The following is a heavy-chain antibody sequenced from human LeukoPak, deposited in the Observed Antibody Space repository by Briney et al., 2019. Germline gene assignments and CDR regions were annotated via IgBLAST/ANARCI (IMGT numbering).Heavy chain of an antibody. D-gene: IGHD3-10*01. CDR3: AKADRYYGSGSYYSNFDY. CDR2: ISGSGANT. J-gene: IGHJ4*02. Sequence: GGSLRLSCAASGFTFSNYAMSWVRQAPGRGLEWVSTISGSGANTYYADSVKGRFTISRDNSKNTLYLQMNSLRAEDTAVYYCAKADRYYGSGSYYSNFDYWGQGTLVTVSS. V-gene: IGHV3-23*01. CDR1: GFTFSNYA.